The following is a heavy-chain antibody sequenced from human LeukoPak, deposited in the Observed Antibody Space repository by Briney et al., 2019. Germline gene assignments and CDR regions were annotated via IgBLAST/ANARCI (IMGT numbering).Heavy chain of an antibody. J-gene: IGHJ4*02. D-gene: IGHD6-13*01. V-gene: IGHV3-53*01. CDR2: IYSGGST. CDR3: ARDGVSAAGTGPSFEH. Sequence: GGSLRLSCAASGFTVSRNYMNWVRQAPGKGLEWVSVIYSGGSTYYADSVKGRFTITRDNSKNTVYLQMNSLRAEDTAVYYCARDGVSAAGTGPSFEHWGQGTLVTVSS. CDR1: GFTVSRNY.